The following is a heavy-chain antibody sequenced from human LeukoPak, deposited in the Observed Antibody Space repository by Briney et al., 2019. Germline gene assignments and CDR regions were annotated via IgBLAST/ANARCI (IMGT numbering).Heavy chain of an antibody. Sequence: GGSLRLSCAASGFTFSSYSVNWVRQAPGKGLEWVSYISSSSSTIYYADSVKGRSTISRDNAKNSLYLQMNSLRAEDTAVYYCARSVVGVIVVVPAAIDYWGQGTLVTVSS. J-gene: IGHJ4*02. D-gene: IGHD2-2*01. CDR3: ARSVVGVIVVVPAAIDY. CDR1: GFTFSSYS. CDR2: ISSSSSTI. V-gene: IGHV3-48*01.